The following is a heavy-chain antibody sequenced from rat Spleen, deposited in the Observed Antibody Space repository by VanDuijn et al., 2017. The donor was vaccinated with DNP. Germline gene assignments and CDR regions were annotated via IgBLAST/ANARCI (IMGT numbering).Heavy chain of an antibody. J-gene: IGHJ2*01. D-gene: IGHD1-3*01. CDR1: XXSXXXNS. Sequence: QVQLXXSGXXLVQPSXXLSXXXTVXXXSXXXNSXXXVRQLPGKGVEWMGAIWSGGSTDYNSALKSRLSISRDTSKSQVFLKMNSLQTEDTAIYFCTQLGYWGQGVMVTVSS. V-gene: IGHV2-1*01. CDR2: IWSGGST. CDR3: TQLGY.